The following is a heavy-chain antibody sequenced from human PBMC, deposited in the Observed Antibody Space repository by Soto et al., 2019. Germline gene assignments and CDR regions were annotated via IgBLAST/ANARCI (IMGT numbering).Heavy chain of an antibody. V-gene: IGHV3-30*02. J-gene: IGHJ4*02. CDR1: GFTFSSYG. CDR3: ATPGVSFGVVGYSNPFDS. CDR2: ISYDETTK. D-gene: IGHD3-3*01. Sequence: GGSLRLSCAASGFTFSSYGMHWVRQAPGKGLEWVASISYDETTKSYADFVNVRFTISRDNSQNTLFLQMNSLRSDDTAMYSYATPGVSFGVVGYSNPFDSWDQGTLVTLSS.